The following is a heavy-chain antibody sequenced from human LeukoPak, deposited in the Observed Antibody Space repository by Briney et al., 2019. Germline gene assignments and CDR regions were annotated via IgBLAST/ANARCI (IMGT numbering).Heavy chain of an antibody. V-gene: IGHV1-2*06. J-gene: IGHJ4*02. CDR1: GYPFSGYY. Sequence: ASVKVSCKSSGYPFSGYYMHWVRQAPGQGLEWMGLINPNSGDTDYAQKFQGRVTMTSDTSISTAYMELSRLRSDDTAVYYCARGLWQQGVFGYWGQGTLVTVSS. CDR3: ARGLWQQGVFGY. CDR2: INPNSGDT. D-gene: IGHD6-13*01.